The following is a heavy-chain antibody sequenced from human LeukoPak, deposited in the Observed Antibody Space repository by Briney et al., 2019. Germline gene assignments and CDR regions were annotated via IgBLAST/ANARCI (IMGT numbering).Heavy chain of an antibody. J-gene: IGHJ3*02. CDR3: ARGIGYCTNGVCSDAFDI. V-gene: IGHV4-4*07. D-gene: IGHD2-8*01. Sequence: WXXQPAGKGXEWIGRIYTSGSTNYNPSLKSRVTMSVDTSKNQFSLKLSSVTAADTAVYYCARGIGYCTNGVCSDAFDIWGQGTMVTVSS. CDR2: IYTSGST.